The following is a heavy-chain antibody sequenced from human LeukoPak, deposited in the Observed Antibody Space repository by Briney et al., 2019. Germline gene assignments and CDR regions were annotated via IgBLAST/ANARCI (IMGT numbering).Heavy chain of an antibody. Sequence: SLRLSCAASGFTFSTYEMNWVRQAPGKGLEWVSFISRSGNTIYYADSVKGRFTISRGNAKNSLYLQMTSLRAADTAVYYCARQSGTYYVALSSDYWGQGTLVTVSS. D-gene: IGHD1-26*01. CDR3: ARQSGTYYVALSSDY. CDR2: ISRSGNTI. J-gene: IGHJ4*02. CDR1: GFTFSTYE. V-gene: IGHV3-48*03.